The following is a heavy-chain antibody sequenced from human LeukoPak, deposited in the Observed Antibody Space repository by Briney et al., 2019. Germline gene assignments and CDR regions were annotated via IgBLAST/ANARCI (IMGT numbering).Heavy chain of an antibody. Sequence: ASVKVSCKASGGTFSSYAISRVRQAPGQGLEWMGGIIPIFGTANYAQKFQGRVTITADESASTAYMELSSLRSEDTAVYYCARGAVDILTGYYVYWGQGTLVTVSS. CDR2: IIPIFGTA. D-gene: IGHD3-9*01. CDR3: ARGAVDILTGYYVY. CDR1: GGTFSSYA. V-gene: IGHV1-69*13. J-gene: IGHJ4*02.